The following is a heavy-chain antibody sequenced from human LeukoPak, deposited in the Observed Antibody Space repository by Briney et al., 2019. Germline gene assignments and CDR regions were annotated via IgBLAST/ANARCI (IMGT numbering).Heavy chain of an antibody. Sequence: PSETLSLTCAVYGGSFSGYYWSWIRQPPGKGLEWIGEIDHTGSTNYNPSLQSPVTISVDTSKNQISLKLSSVTAADTAVYYCASIPGGGATGYWGQGTLVTVSS. D-gene: IGHD1-26*01. CDR3: ASIPGGGATGY. V-gene: IGHV4-34*01. CDR1: GGSFSGYY. J-gene: IGHJ4*02. CDR2: IDHTGST.